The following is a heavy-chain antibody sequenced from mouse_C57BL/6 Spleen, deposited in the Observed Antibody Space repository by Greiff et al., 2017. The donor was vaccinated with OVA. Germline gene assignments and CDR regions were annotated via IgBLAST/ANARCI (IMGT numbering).Heavy chain of an antibody. Sequence: VQLQQSGPELVKPGASVKIPCKASGYTFTDYNMDWVKQSHGKSLEWIGDINPNNGGTIYNQKFKGKATLTVDKSSSTAYMELRSLTSENTAVYYCARGDVLLSYYDAMDYWGQGTSVTVSS. CDR3: ARGDVLLSYYDAMDY. J-gene: IGHJ4*01. V-gene: IGHV1-18*01. CDR1: GYTFTDYN. D-gene: IGHD2-12*01. CDR2: INPNNGGT.